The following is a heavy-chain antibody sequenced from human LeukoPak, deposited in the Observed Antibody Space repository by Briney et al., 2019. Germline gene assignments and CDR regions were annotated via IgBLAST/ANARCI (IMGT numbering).Heavy chain of an antibody. V-gene: IGHV4-59*01. Sequence: PSETLSLTCTVSGGSISSYYWSWIRRPPGKGLEWIGYIYYSGSTNYNPSLKSRVTISVDTSKNQFSLKLSSVTAADTAVYYCARGSDSSGYYFRAEYFQHWGQGTLVTVSS. CDR2: IYYSGST. CDR1: GGSISSYY. CDR3: ARGSDSSGYYFRAEYFQH. D-gene: IGHD3-22*01. J-gene: IGHJ1*01.